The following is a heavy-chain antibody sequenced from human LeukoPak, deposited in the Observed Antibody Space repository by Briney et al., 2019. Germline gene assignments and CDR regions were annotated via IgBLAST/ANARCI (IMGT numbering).Heavy chain of an antibody. D-gene: IGHD1-26*01. V-gene: IGHV3-11*04. CDR2: ISSSGSTI. CDR1: GFTLSDYY. CDR3: AKDEGALVPYYFDY. J-gene: IGHJ4*02. Sequence: GGSLRLSCAASGFTLSDYYMSWIRQAPGKGLEWVSYISSSGSTIYYADSVKGRFTISRDNSKNTLYLQMNSLRAEDTAAYYCAKDEGALVPYYFDYWGQGTLVTVPS.